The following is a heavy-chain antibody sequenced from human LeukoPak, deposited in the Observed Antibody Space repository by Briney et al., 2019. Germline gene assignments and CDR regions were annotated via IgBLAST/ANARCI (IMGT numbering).Heavy chain of an antibody. V-gene: IGHV4-30-2*01. CDR1: GGSIRSGGYY. CDR3: ARDRGMYSSGPFDP. CDR2: IFHSGSN. D-gene: IGHD6-19*01. Sequence: TSETLSLTCSVSGGSIRSGGYYWSWIRQPPGKGLEWIGYIFHSGSNYYNPSLKSRVTISVDKSKNQFSLKLSSVTAADTAVYYCARDRGMYSSGPFDPWGQGTLVTVSS. J-gene: IGHJ5*02.